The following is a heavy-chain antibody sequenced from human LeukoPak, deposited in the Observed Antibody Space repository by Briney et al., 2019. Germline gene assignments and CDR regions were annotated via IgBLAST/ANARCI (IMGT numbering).Heavy chain of an antibody. CDR2: MNPNSGNT. J-gene: IGHJ5*02. CDR1: GYTFTSYD. CDR3: AKRIAAVGKGSWFDP. Sequence: ASVKVSCKASGYTFTSYDINWVRQATGQGLEWMGWMNPNSGNTGYAQKFQGRVTMTRNTSITTAYMELSSLRSDDTAVYYCAKRIAAVGKGSWFDPWGQGTLVTVSS. V-gene: IGHV1-8*01. D-gene: IGHD6-13*01.